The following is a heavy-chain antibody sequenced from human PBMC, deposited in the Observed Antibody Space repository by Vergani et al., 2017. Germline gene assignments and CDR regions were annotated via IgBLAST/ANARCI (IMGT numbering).Heavy chain of an antibody. D-gene: IGHD2-2*01. Sequence: EVQLVESGGGLVKPGGSLRLSCAASGFTFSSYSMNWVRPAPGKGLEWVSSISSSSSYIYYADSVKGRFTISRDNAKNSLYLQMNSLRAEDTAVYYCARDRRYCSSTSCSHYYYYMDVWGKGTTVTVSS. J-gene: IGHJ6*03. CDR3: ARDRRYCSSTSCSHYYYYMDV. CDR1: GFTFSSYS. CDR2: ISSSSSYI. V-gene: IGHV3-21*01.